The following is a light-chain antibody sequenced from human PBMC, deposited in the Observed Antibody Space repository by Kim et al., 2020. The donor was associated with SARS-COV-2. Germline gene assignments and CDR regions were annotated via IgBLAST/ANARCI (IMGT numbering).Light chain of an antibody. CDR1: SSNIGNNA. J-gene: IGLJ3*02. V-gene: IGLV1-36*01. Sequence: LRVTISCSQSSSNIGNNAVSWYQQLPGKAPKLLIYYDDLLPSGVSDRFSGSKSGTSASLAISGLQSEDEADYYCAAWDDSLNGPVFGGGAKLTVL. CDR2: YDD. CDR3: AAWDDSLNGPV.